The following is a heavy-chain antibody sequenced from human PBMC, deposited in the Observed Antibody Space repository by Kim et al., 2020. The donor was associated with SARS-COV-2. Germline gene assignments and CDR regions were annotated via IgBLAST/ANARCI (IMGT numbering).Heavy chain of an antibody. J-gene: IGHJ1*01. V-gene: IGHV3-23*01. CDR3: AKGLYSSSWSFQH. D-gene: IGHD6-13*01. Sequence: YADSVKGRFTISRDNSKNTLYLQMNSLRAEDTAVYYCAKGLYSSSWSFQHWGQGTLVTVSS.